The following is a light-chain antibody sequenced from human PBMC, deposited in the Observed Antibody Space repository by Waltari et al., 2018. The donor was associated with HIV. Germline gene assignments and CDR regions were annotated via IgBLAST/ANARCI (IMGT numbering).Light chain of an antibody. V-gene: IGLV2-8*01. CDR1: SSDIGTYNY. CDR3: TSRGVTTVI. Sequence: QSALTQPPSASGSPGQSVTISCTGTSSDIGTYNYLSWYQQHAGKVPKLIMFEVDKRPSGVPDRFFGSKSGNTASLTVSGLQAEDEADYYCTSRGVTTVIFGGGTKVTVL. J-gene: IGLJ2*01. CDR2: EVD.